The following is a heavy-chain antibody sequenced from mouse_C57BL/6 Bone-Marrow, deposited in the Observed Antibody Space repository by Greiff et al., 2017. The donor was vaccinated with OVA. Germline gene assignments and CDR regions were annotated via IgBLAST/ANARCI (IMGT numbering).Heavy chain of an antibody. Sequence: DVMLVESGGDLVKPGGSLKLSCAASGFTFSSYGMSWVRQTPDKRLEWVATISSGGSYTYYPDSVKGRFTISRDNAKNTLYLQMSSLKSEDTAMYYCARETDDYDYDGYFDVWGTGTTVTVSS. CDR2: ISSGGSYT. J-gene: IGHJ1*03. V-gene: IGHV5-6*02. CDR1: GFTFSSYG. CDR3: ARETDDYDYDGYFDV. D-gene: IGHD2-4*01.